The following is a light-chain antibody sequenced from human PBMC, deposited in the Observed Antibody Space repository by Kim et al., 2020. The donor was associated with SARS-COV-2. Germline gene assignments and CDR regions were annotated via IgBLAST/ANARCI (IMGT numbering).Light chain of an antibody. CDR1: NIGSKS. Sequence: RGKTARITCGGNNIGSKSVHWYQQKPGQAPVLVIYYDSDRPSGIPERFSGSNSGNTATLTISRVEAGDEADYYCQVWDSSSDHRVFGGGTQLTVL. J-gene: IGLJ3*02. CDR2: YDS. CDR3: QVWDSSSDHRV. V-gene: IGLV3-21*04.